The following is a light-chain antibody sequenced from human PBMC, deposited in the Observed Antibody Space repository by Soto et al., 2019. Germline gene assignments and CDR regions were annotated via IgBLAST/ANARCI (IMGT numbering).Light chain of an antibody. CDR2: AAS. CDR1: QSVSSYY. V-gene: IGKV3-20*01. J-gene: IGKJ1*01. Sequence: EIVLTQSPGILSFSPGERATLAFRASQSVSSYYLAWYQQKPGQAPRLLIYAASSRATGIPDRFSGGGSGTDFTLTISSLQPDDFATYYCQQYNSYRTFGQGTKVDIK. CDR3: QQYNSYRT.